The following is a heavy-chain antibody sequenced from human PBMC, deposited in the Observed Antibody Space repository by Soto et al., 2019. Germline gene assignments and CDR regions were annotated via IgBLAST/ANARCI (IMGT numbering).Heavy chain of an antibody. D-gene: IGHD1-26*01. V-gene: IGHV4-4*02. Sequence: SETLSLTCAVSGGSISSSNWWNWVRQPPGKGLEWIGQIYHSGSTNYNPSLNSRVTISVDTSKNQFSLKLTSVTAVDTAVYYCARREIQGPIDYWGQGTLVTVSS. CDR1: GGSISSSNW. J-gene: IGHJ4*02. CDR2: IYHSGST. CDR3: ARREIQGPIDY.